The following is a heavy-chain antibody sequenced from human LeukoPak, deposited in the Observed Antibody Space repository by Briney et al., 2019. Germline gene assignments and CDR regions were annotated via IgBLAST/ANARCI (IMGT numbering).Heavy chain of an antibody. Sequence: SVKVSCKASGGTFSSYAISWVRQAPGQGLEWMGGVIPIFGTANYAQKFQGRVTITADKSTSTAYMELSSLRSEDTAVYYCARSFGCSGGSYYSNWFDPWGQGTLVTVSS. CDR2: VIPIFGTA. CDR3: ARSFGCSGGSYYSNWFDP. D-gene: IGHD2-15*01. V-gene: IGHV1-69*06. J-gene: IGHJ5*02. CDR1: GGTFSSYA.